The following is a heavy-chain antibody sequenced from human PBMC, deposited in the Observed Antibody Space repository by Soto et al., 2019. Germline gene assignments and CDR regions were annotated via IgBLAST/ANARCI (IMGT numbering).Heavy chain of an antibody. Sequence: QITLKESGPTLVKPTQTLTLTCTFSGFSLSTSGVGVGWIRQPPGKALEWLALIHWDDDKRYSPSLKSRLTSTKHTSTNQVVLTRTNVDPVDTATYYCAHKGGEYYYATSGYSYFDYWGQGTLVTVSS. V-gene: IGHV2-5*02. CDR1: GFSLSTSGVG. J-gene: IGHJ4*02. CDR3: AHKGGEYYYATSGYSYFDY. D-gene: IGHD3-22*01. CDR2: IHWDDDK.